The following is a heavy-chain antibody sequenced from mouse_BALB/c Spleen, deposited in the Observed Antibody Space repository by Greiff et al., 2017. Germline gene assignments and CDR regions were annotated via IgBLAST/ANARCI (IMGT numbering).Heavy chain of an antibody. CDR3: ARASYGNYVWFAY. V-gene: IGHV1-9*01. J-gene: IGHJ3*01. Sequence: QVQLQQSGAELMKPGASVKISCKATGYTFSSYWIEWVKQRPGHGLEWIGEILPGSGSTNYNEKFKGKATFTADTSSNTAYMQLSSLTSEDSAVYYCARASYGNYVWFAYWGQGTLVTVSA. D-gene: IGHD2-1*01. CDR2: ILPGSGST. CDR1: GYTFSSYW.